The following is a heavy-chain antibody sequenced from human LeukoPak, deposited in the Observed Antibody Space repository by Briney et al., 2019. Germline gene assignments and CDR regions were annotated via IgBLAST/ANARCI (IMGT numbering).Heavy chain of an antibody. Sequence: SETLSLTCAVYGGSFSGYYWGWIRQPPGKGLEWIGSIYHSGSTYYNPSLKSRVTISVDTSKNQFSLKLSSVTAADTAVYYCARDTKHYFQYNWFDPWGQGTLVTVSS. V-gene: IGHV4-38-2*02. J-gene: IGHJ5*02. CDR1: GGSFSGYY. CDR3: ARDTKHYFQYNWFDP. CDR2: IYHSGST. D-gene: IGHD2/OR15-2a*01.